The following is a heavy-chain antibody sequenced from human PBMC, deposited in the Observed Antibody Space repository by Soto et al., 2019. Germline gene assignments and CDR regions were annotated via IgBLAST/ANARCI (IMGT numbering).Heavy chain of an antibody. CDR1: GFTFSNYW. V-gene: IGHV3-7*04. D-gene: IGHD2-8*02. CDR2: IKQDASEN. J-gene: IGHJ3*01. Sequence: GSLRLSCAASGFTFSNYWMTWVRQAPGKGLEWVANIKQDASENFYVDSVKGRFTISRDNAKNSLYLQMNSLRVEDTAVYYCARDSGPRGYDAFDFRGKGTMVTVSS. CDR3: ARDSGPRGYDAFDF.